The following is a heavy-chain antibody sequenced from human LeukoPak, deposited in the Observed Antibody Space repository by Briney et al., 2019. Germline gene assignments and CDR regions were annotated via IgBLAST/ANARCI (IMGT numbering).Heavy chain of an antibody. D-gene: IGHD6-13*01. J-gene: IGHJ4*02. CDR3: ASASSHRIAAGGDY. CDR2: ISGSGGGT. V-gene: IGHV3-23*01. Sequence: GGSLRLSCAASGFTFSTYAMSWVRQAPGKGLEWVSLISGSGGGTKYADSVKGRFTISRDNAKNSLYLQMNSLRAEDTAVYYCASASSHRIAAGGDYWGQGTLVTVSS. CDR1: GFTFSTYA.